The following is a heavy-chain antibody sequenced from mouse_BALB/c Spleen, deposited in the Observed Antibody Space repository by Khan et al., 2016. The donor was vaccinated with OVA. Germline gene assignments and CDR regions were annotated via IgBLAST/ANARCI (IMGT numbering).Heavy chain of an antibody. D-gene: IGHD2-1*01. V-gene: IGHV1S81*02. CDR1: GYTFTSYY. J-gene: IGHJ3*01. Sequence: QVQLQQPGAELVKPGASVKISCKASGYTFTSYYMYWVKQRPGQGLEWIGGINPRNGGAHFNEMFKNKATLTVDKSSSTAYMQLSSLTSEDAAVYYWARSGYGNPFAYWGQGTLVTVSA. CDR3: ARSGYGNPFAY. CDR2: INPRNGGA.